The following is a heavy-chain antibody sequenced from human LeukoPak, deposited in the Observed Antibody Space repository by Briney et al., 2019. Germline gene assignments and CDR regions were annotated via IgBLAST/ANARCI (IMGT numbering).Heavy chain of an antibody. CDR2: ISGYDGDT. Sequence: ASVKVSCKASGYTFSTYGISWMRQAPGQGIEWVGWISGYDGDTNYAQKFQGRVSMTTDTSTSTTCMELRSLRSDDAAVYYCARDMMTSGGLYAFDIWGQGTMVTVSS. D-gene: IGHD3-16*01. CDR3: ARDMMTSGGLYAFDI. CDR1: GYTFSTYG. J-gene: IGHJ3*02. V-gene: IGHV1-18*01.